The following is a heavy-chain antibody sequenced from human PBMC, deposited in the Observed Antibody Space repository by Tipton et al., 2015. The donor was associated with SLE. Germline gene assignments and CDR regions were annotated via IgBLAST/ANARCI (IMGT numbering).Heavy chain of an antibody. CDR1: GGSISSYY. J-gene: IGHJ2*01. V-gene: IGHV4-59*01. CDR3: ASPLSGL. CDR2: IYYSGST. Sequence: GLVKPSETLSLTCTVSGGSISSYYWSWIRQPPGKGLEWIGYIYYSGSTNYNPSLKSRVTISVDTSKNQFSLKLSSVTAADTAVYYCASPLSGLWGRGTLVTVSS. D-gene: IGHD3-10*01.